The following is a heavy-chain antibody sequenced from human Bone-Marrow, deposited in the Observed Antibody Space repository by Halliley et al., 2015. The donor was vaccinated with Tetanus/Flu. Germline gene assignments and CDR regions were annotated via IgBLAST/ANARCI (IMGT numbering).Heavy chain of an antibody. CDR1: GGTFSNYG. CDR2: IIPIFGTA. J-gene: IGHJ6*02. D-gene: IGHD3-10*01. Sequence: QLVQSGAEVKKPGSSVKVSCKASGGTFSNYGISWVRQAPGQGLEWMGGIIPIFGTANYAQKFQGRVTITADESTSTAYMDLSSLGSGDTAVYYCGALGGPGSYNYYGMDVGGQGTTVTVSS. V-gene: IGHV1-69*01. CDR3: GALGGPGSYNYYGMDV.